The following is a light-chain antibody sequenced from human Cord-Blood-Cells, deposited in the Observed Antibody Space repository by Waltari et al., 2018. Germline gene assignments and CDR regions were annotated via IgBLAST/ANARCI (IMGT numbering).Light chain of an antibody. CDR2: WAS. Sequence: DIVMTQSPDSLAVSLGERATINCHSSQSVLYSSNNKNYLAWYQQKPGQPPKLLIYWASTRESGVPDRFSGSGSGTDFTLTISSPQAEDVAVYYCQQYYSTPYSFGQGTKLEIK. V-gene: IGKV4-1*01. CDR3: QQYYSTPYS. CDR1: QSVLYSSNNKNY. J-gene: IGKJ2*03.